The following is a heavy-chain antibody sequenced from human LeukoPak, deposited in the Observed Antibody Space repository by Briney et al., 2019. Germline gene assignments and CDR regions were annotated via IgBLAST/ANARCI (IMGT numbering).Heavy chain of an antibody. CDR3: ASSLALAGTSQIDY. CDR1: GGSISSSSYY. D-gene: IGHD6-19*01. CDR2: IYYSGST. J-gene: IGHJ4*02. Sequence: SETLSLTCTVSGGSISSSSYYWGWIRQPPGKGLEWIGSIYYSGSTYYNPSLKSRVTISVDTSKNQFSLKLSSVTAADTAVYYCASSLALAGTSQIDYWGQGTLVTVSS. V-gene: IGHV4-39*01.